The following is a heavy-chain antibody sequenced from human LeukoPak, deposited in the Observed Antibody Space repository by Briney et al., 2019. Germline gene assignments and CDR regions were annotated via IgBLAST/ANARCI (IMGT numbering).Heavy chain of an antibody. D-gene: IGHD5-12*01. CDR1: GFTFGDYA. CDR2: IRSKAYGGTT. J-gene: IGHJ3*02. V-gene: IGHV3-49*04. CDR3: TRENIVATPTDAFDI. Sequence: GGSLRLSCTASGFTFGDYAMSRVRQAPGKALEWVGFIRSKAYGGTTEYAASVKGRFTILRDDSKSIAYLQMNSLKTEDTAVYYCTRENIVATPTDAFDIWGQGTMVTVSS.